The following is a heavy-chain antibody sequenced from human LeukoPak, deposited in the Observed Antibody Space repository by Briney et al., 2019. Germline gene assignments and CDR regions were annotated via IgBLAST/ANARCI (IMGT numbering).Heavy chain of an antibody. CDR2: INSDGSWT. CDR3: VSFYETY. V-gene: IGHV3-74*01. CDR1: GNSL. Sequence: GGSLRLSCAASGNSLMHWVRQVPGQGLVWVSHINSDGSWTSYADSVKGRFTISKDNAKNTVYLQMNSLRAEDTAVYYCVSFYETYWGRGTLVTVSS. D-gene: IGHD2/OR15-2a*01. J-gene: IGHJ4*02.